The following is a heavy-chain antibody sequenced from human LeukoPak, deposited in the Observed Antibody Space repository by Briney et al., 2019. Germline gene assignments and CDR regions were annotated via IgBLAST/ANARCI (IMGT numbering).Heavy chain of an antibody. J-gene: IGHJ4*02. CDR1: GYSISSGYY. D-gene: IGHD6-6*01. V-gene: IGHV4-38-2*02. Sequence: SETLSLTCTVSGYSISSGYYWGWIRQPPGKGLEWIGSIYHSGSTYYNPSLKSRVTISVDTSKNQFSLKLSSVTAADTAVYYCARTRLYYFDYWGQGTLVTVSS. CDR3: ARTRLYYFDY. CDR2: IYHSGST.